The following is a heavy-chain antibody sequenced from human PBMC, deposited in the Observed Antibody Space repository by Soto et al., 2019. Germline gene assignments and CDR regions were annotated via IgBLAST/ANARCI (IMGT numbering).Heavy chain of an antibody. CDR1: GGSISSYY. Sequence: SETLSLTCTVSGGSISSYYWSWVRQPPGKGLEWIGESHQSGGPKYNPSLGSRVTISVDRSKNQLSLKLTSVTAADTAVYYCARQSGGPYNWFDPWGQGTLVTVSS. CDR3: ARQSGGPYNWFDP. V-gene: IGHV4-59*08. CDR2: SHQSGGP. J-gene: IGHJ5*02.